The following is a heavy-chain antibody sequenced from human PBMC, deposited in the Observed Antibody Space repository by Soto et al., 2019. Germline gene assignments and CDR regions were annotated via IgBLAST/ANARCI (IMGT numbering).Heavy chain of an antibody. CDR2: FDPEDGET. Sequence: ASVKVACKVSGYTLTELSMHWVRPAPGKGLEWMGGFDPEDGETIYAQKFQGRVTMTEDTSTDTAYMELSSLRSEDTAVYYCETDLRAIRGLAFDIWGQGTMVTVSS. CDR3: ETDLRAIRGLAFDI. D-gene: IGHD4-17*01. V-gene: IGHV1-24*01. CDR1: GYTLTELS. J-gene: IGHJ3*02.